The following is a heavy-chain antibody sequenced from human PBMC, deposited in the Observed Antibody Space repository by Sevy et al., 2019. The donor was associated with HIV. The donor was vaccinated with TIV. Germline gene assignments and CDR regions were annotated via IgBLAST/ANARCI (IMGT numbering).Heavy chain of an antibody. Sequence: ASVKVSCKASGYTFTSYGINWVRQARGQGLEWIGWISAGSGNTNYAQKLQGRVTMTTDTSTSKAYMELRSLRSDDTAVYYCAGDSGSYYVDDYGMDVWGQGTTVTVSS. CDR2: ISAGSGNT. V-gene: IGHV1-18*01. CDR1: GYTFTSYG. J-gene: IGHJ6*02. CDR3: AGDSGSYYVDDYGMDV. D-gene: IGHD1-26*01.